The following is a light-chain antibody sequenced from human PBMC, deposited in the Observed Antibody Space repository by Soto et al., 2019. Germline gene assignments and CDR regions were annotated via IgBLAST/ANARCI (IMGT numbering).Light chain of an antibody. CDR1: QSVSTD. J-gene: IGKJ3*01. Sequence: VMTQSPPTLSVSPGERATLSCRASQSVSTDLAWYQQKPGQAPRLLIYGASTRATDVPARFSGGGSGTEFTLTISSLHSEDVAIYYCQQYNDWPPFTFGPGTKVDIK. CDR3: QQYNDWPPFT. CDR2: GAS. V-gene: IGKV3-15*01.